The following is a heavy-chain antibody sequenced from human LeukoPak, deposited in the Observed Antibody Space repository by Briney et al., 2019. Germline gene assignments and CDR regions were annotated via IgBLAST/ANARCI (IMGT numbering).Heavy chain of an antibody. J-gene: IGHJ4*02. D-gene: IGHD2-2*01. CDR2: INWNGGNT. CDR3: ARGGYCTSTSCYQDY. CDR1: GFTFDDYG. V-gene: IGHV3-20*04. Sequence: GGSLRLSCAASGFTFDDYGMSWVRQAPGKGLEWVSGINWNGGNTDYANSVKGRFTISRDNAKNSLYLQMNSLRAEDTALYYCARGGYCTSTSCYQDYWGQGTLVTVSS.